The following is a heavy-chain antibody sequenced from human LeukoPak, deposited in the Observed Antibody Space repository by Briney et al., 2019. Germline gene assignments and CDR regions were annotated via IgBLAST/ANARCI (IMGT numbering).Heavy chain of an antibody. J-gene: IGHJ4*02. CDR3: ARGRSYGFDFDS. CDR1: GGSISSSSYY. V-gene: IGHV4-39*01. D-gene: IGHD5-18*01. Sequence: PSETLSLTCTVSGGSISSSSYYWAWIRQPPGKGLEWIGSIYYSGSTYYNPSLRSRVTISVDTSKNQFSLKLSSVTAADTAVYYCARGRSYGFDFDSWGPGTLVIVSS. CDR2: IYYSGST.